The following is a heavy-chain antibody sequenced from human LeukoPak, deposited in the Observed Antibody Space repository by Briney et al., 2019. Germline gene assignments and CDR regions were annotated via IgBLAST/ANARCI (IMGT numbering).Heavy chain of an antibody. CDR3: ARAPLFGELSKAPFDY. V-gene: IGHV4-39*07. D-gene: IGHD3-10*01. J-gene: IGHJ4*02. Sequence: SETLSLTCTVSGGSISSSTYYWGWIRQPPGKGLEWIGNIYYSGSTYYNPSLKSRVTISVDTSKNQFSLKLSSVTAADTAVYYCARAPLFGELSKAPFDYWGQGTLVTVSS. CDR1: GGSISSSTYY. CDR2: IYYSGST.